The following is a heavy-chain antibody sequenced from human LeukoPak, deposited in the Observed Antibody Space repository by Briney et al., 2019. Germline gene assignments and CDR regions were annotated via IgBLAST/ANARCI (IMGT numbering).Heavy chain of an antibody. V-gene: IGHV4-38-2*01. D-gene: IGHD3-10*01. CDR2: IYHSGST. Sequence: SETLSLTCAVSGYSISSGYYWGWIRQPPGKGLEWIGSIYHSGSTYYNPSLKSRVTISVDTSKNQFSLKLSSVTAADTAVYYCARQIWFGESRPFDYWGQETLVTVSS. CDR3: ARQIWFGESRPFDY. CDR1: GYSISSGYY. J-gene: IGHJ4*02.